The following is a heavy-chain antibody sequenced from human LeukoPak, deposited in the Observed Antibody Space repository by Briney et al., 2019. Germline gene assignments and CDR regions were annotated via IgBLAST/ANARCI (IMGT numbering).Heavy chain of an antibody. CDR2: IKQDGSEK. CDR1: GFTFSSYW. Sequence: GGSLRLSCAASGFTFSSYWMSWVRQAPGKGLEWVANIKQDGSEKYYVDSVKGRFTISRDNAKNSLYLQMSSLRAEDTAVYYCAREGLRFLEWLSPDRYYGMDVWGQGTTVTVSS. J-gene: IGHJ6*02. D-gene: IGHD3-3*01. V-gene: IGHV3-7*01. CDR3: AREGLRFLEWLSPDRYYGMDV.